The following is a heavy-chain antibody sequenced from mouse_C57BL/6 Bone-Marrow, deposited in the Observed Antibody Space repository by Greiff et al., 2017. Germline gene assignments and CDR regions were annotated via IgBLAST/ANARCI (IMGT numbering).Heavy chain of an antibody. J-gene: IGHJ2*01. CDR3: ARHSNYFDY. CDR1: GFTFSDYY. Sequence: DVKLVESGGGLVQPGGSLKLSCAASGFTFSDYYMYWVRQTPEKRLEWVAYISNGGGSTYYPDTVKGRVTISRDNAKNTLYLQMSRLKSEDTAMYYCARHSNYFDYWGQGTTLTVSS. V-gene: IGHV5-12*01. CDR2: ISNGGGST. D-gene: IGHD1-1*01.